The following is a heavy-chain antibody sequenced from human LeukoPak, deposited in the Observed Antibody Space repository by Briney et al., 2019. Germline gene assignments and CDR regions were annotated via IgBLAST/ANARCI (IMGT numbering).Heavy chain of an antibody. D-gene: IGHD2-2*01. CDR3: ARDICSSTSCYSYYCYYGMDV. CDR2: IWYDGSNK. CDR1: GFTFSSYG. Sequence: GGSLRLSCAASGFTFSSYGMHWVRQAPGKGLEWVAVIWYDGSNKYYADSVKGRFTISRDNSKNTLYLQMNSLRAEDTAVYYCARDICSSTSCYSYYCYYGMDVWGQGTTVTVSS. V-gene: IGHV3-33*01. J-gene: IGHJ6*02.